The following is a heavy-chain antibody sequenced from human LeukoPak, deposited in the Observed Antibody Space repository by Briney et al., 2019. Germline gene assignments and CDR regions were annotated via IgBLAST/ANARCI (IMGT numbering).Heavy chain of an antibody. Sequence: GGSLRLSCAASGFTFSTFWMHWVRQAPGEGLMWVSQINNDGSDTKYADSVKGRFTISRDNAKNTVYLQMNSLRAEDTAVYYCERDPLLWEIPSVYWGQGALVTVSS. J-gene: IGHJ4*02. D-gene: IGHD1-26*01. CDR2: INNDGSDT. V-gene: IGHV3-74*03. CDR3: ERDPLLWEIPSVY. CDR1: GFTFSTFW.